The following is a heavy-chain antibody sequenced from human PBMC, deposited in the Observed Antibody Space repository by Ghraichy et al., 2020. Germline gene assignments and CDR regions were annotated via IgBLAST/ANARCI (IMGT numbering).Heavy chain of an antibody. Sequence: GSLRLSCAASGFTFSNYWMSWARQAPGKGLEWVANIRQDGSEKHYVDSVEGRITISRDNAKNSLYLQMNSLRAEDTAMYYCARGSSGAHQDWFDPWGQGTLVTVSS. CDR1: GFTFSNYW. CDR3: ARGSSGAHQDWFDP. J-gene: IGHJ5*02. D-gene: IGHD6-19*01. V-gene: IGHV3-7*03. CDR2: IRQDGSEK.